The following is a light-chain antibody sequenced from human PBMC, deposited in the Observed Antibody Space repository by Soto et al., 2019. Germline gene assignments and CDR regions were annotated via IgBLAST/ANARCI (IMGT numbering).Light chain of an antibody. V-gene: IGKV3-20*01. J-gene: IGKJ1*01. Sequence: EIVLTQSPGTLSLSPGEGATLSCRASQSVSTNFFAWYQQKPGQAPRLLIYGASSRATGTPDRFSGSGSGTDFTLTISRLEPEDFAVYYCQQYGSTSWTFGQGTKV. CDR3: QQYGSTSWT. CDR1: QSVSTNF. CDR2: GAS.